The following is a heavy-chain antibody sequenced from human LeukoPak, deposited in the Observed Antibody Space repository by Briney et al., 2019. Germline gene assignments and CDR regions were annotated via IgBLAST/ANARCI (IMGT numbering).Heavy chain of an antibody. Sequence: ASVKVSCKASGYTFTGYYMHWVRQAPGQGLEWMGWINPNSGGTNYAQKFQGRVTMTRDTSISTAYMELSRLRSDDTAVYYCASETPATGTSFEYWGQGTLVTVSS. CDR1: GYTFTGYY. CDR3: ASETPATGTSFEY. V-gene: IGHV1-2*02. D-gene: IGHD1-1*01. J-gene: IGHJ4*02. CDR2: INPNSGGT.